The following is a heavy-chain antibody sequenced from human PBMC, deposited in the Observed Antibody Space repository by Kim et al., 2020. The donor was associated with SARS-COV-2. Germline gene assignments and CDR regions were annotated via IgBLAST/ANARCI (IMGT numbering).Heavy chain of an antibody. J-gene: IGHJ4*02. V-gene: IGHV3-23*01. CDR3: AKDPTEDLTYSSGYYPGDY. CDR1: GFTFSSYA. CDR2: ISGSGGST. Sequence: GGSLRLSCAASGFTFSSYAMSWVRQAPGKGLEWVSAISGSGGSTYYADSVKGRFTISRDNSKNTLYLQMNSLRAEDTAVYYCAKDPTEDLTYSSGYYPGDYWGQGTLVTVSS. D-gene: IGHD3-22*01.